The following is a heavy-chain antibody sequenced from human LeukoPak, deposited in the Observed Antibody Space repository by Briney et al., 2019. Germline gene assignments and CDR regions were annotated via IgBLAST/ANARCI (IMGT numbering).Heavy chain of an antibody. V-gene: IGHV1-2*02. CDR1: GYTFTGYY. J-gene: IGHJ3*02. CDR2: INPNSGGT. D-gene: IGHD1-26*01. Sequence: GASVKVSCKASGYTFTGYYMHWVRQAPGQGLEWMGWINPNSGGTNYAQKFQGRVTMTEDTSTDTAYMELSSLRSEDTAVYYCATDLAMGARDAFDIWGQGTMVTVSS. CDR3: ATDLAMGARDAFDI.